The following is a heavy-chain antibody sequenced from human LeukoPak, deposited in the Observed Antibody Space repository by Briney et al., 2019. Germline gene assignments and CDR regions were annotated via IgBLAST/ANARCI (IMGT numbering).Heavy chain of an antibody. Sequence: GASVKVSCKASGYTFTSYYMHWVRQAPGQGLEWMGIINPSGGSTSYAQKFQGRVTMTRDTSTSTVYMELSSLRSEDTAVYYCARGYCSGGSCYSLMDVWGQGATVTVSS. CDR3: ARGYCSGGSCYSLMDV. CDR2: INPSGGST. V-gene: IGHV1-46*01. D-gene: IGHD2-15*01. CDR1: GYTFTSYY. J-gene: IGHJ6*02.